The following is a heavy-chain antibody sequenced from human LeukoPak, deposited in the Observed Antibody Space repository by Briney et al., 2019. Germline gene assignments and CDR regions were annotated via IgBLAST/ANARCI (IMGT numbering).Heavy chain of an antibody. J-gene: IGHJ4*02. V-gene: IGHV3-30-3*01. CDR2: VSYDGSNK. CDR3: ARGAYYYED. Sequence: PGRSLRLSCVASGFTFSSYAMHWVRQAPGKGLEWVAVVSYDGSNKYYADSVKGRFTISRDNSKNTLYLQMNSLRAEDTAVYYCARGAYYYEDWGQGTLVTVSS. CDR1: GFTFSSYA. D-gene: IGHD3-22*01.